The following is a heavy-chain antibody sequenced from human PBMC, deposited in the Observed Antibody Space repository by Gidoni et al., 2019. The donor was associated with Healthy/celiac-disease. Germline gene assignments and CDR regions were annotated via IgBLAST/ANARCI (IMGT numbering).Heavy chain of an antibody. Sequence: EVQLLESGGGLVQPGGSLRLSCAASGFTFSSYAMSWVRQAPGKGLGWVSAISGSGGSTYYADSVKGRFTISRDNSKNTLYLQMNSLRAEDTAVYYCAKDREGGGALTNWGQGTLVTVSS. J-gene: IGHJ4*02. D-gene: IGHD3-16*01. CDR3: AKDREGGGALTN. V-gene: IGHV3-23*01. CDR2: ISGSGGST. CDR1: GFTFSSYA.